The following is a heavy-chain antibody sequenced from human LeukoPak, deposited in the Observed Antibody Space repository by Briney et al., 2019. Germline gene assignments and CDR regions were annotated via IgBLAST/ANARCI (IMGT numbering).Heavy chain of an antibody. CDR3: AIGRGGPQPGAF. J-gene: IGHJ4*02. D-gene: IGHD1-26*01. V-gene: IGHV5-51*01. CDR1: GYSFTTHW. CDR2: IYPDDSDT. Sequence: GESLKFSRKGSGYSFTTHWIGWVRQMPGKGLEWMGIIYPDDSDTRYSPSSQVQGTISADKSISTAYLQWSSLQASDTAMYYCAIGRGGPQPGAFWGQGNLVTVSS.